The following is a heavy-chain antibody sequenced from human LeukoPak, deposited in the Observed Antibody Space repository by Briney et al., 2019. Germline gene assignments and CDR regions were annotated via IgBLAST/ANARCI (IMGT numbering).Heavy chain of an antibody. CDR2: ISSSSSTI. CDR3: ARTPYYGGDDFWSGYYPHYYGMDV. Sequence: PGGSLRLSCAASGFTFSSYSMNWVRQAPGKGLEWVSYISSSSSTIYYADSVKGRFTISRDNAKNSLYLQMNSLRDEDTAVYYCARTPYYGGDDFWSGYYPHYYGMDVWGQGTTVTVSS. CDR1: GFTFSSYS. V-gene: IGHV3-48*02. D-gene: IGHD3-3*01. J-gene: IGHJ6*02.